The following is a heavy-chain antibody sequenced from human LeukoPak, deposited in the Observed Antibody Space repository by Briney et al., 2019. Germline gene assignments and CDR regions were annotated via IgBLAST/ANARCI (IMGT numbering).Heavy chain of an antibody. Sequence: GGSLRLSCAASGFTFSSYAMSWVRQAPGKGLERVSAISGSGGSTYYADSVKGRFTISRDNSKNTLYLQMNSLRAEDTAVYYCAGALLWFPRGAFDIWGQGTMVTVSS. CDR2: ISGSGGST. D-gene: IGHD3-10*01. V-gene: IGHV3-23*01. CDR1: GFTFSSYA. CDR3: AGALLWFPRGAFDI. J-gene: IGHJ3*02.